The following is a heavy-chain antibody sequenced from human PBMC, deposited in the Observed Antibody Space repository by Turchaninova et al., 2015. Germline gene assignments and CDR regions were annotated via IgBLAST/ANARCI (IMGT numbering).Heavy chain of an antibody. V-gene: IGHV2-5*02. CDR3: AYSRVPGTGFIGFF. Sequence: QVTLKESGPTLVKPTQTLTLPCRFSGFSPITSGLGVVWIRQPPGKALEWLAVVYWDDDKRYSPSLESRLTVTKDISKNQVVLTMTNMDPADTATYYCAYSRVPGTGFIGFFWGQGILVTVSS. CDR1: GFSPITSGLG. J-gene: IGHJ4*02. D-gene: IGHD3/OR15-3a*01. CDR2: VYWDDDK.